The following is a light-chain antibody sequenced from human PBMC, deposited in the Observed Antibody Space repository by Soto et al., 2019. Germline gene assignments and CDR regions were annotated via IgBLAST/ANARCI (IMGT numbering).Light chain of an antibody. CDR1: SSDIGAYNY. Sequence: QSALTQPASVSGSPGQSITISCTGTSSDIGAYNYVSWYQQHPDKAPKLIIYEVSKRPSGVPDRFSGSKSGNTASLTVSGLQAEDEADYYCSSYGGYNNVIFGGGTKLTVL. CDR2: EVS. CDR3: SSYGGYNNVI. V-gene: IGLV2-8*01. J-gene: IGLJ2*01.